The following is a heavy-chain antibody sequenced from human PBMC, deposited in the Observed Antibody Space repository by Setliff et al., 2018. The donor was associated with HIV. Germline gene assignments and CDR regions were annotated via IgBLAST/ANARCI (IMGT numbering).Heavy chain of an antibody. D-gene: IGHD2-2*02. CDR3: ARSRYQLLYDMDV. Sequence: SVKVSCKASGYTFTTYGVNWVRQAPGQGLEWMGRIIPIFGTANYAQKFQGRVTITADKSTSTAYMELSSLRSEDTAVYFCARSRYQLLYDMDVWGKGTTVTVSS. J-gene: IGHJ6*03. V-gene: IGHV1-69*06. CDR2: IIPIFGTA. CDR1: GYTFTTYG.